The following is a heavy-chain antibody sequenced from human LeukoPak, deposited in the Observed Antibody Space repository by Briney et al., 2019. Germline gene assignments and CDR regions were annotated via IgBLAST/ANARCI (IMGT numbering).Heavy chain of an antibody. CDR2: IYYSGST. Sequence: GGSXXXGGYYWSWIRQHPGKGLEWIGYIYYSGSTYYNPSLKSRVTISVDTSKNQFSLKLSSVTAADTAVYYCARSIGSWGFDPWGQGTLVTVSS. J-gene: IGHJ5*02. D-gene: IGHD2-15*01. V-gene: IGHV4-31*02. CDR1: GGSXXXGGYY. CDR3: ARSIGSWGFDP.